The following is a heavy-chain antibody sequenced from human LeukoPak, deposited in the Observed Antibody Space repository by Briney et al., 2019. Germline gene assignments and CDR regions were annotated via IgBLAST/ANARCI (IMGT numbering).Heavy chain of an antibody. CDR3: ATDPPEMSDYAVDY. V-gene: IGHV1-2*02. D-gene: IGHD4-17*01. CDR1: GYTFTGYY. CDR2: INPNSGGT. Sequence: AASVKVSCTASGYTFTGYYMHWLRQAPGQGLDWMGWINPNSGGTNYAQKFQGRVTMTRDTSISTAYMELSSLRSDATAVYYCATDPPEMSDYAVDYWGQGTLVTVSS. J-gene: IGHJ4*02.